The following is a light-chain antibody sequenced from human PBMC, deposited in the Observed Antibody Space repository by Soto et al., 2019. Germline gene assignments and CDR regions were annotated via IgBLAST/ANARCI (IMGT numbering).Light chain of an antibody. CDR1: QSISSY. Sequence: DIQMTQSPSSLSASVGDRVTITCRARQSISSYLNWYQQKPGKAPKRLIYAASSLQSGVPSRFSGSGSGTDFTLPISSLLPEDLATYDCQQSYSTPYTFGQGTKLEIK. CDR3: QQSYSTPYT. CDR2: AAS. V-gene: IGKV1-39*01. J-gene: IGKJ2*01.